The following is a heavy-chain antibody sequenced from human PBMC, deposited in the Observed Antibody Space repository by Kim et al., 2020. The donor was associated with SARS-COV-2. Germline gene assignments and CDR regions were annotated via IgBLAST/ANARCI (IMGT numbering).Heavy chain of an antibody. CDR1: GFTFSSYA. Sequence: GGSLRLSCAASGFTFSSYAMHWVRQAPGKGLEWVAVISYDGSNKYYADSVKGRFTISRDNSKNTLYLQMNSLRAEDTAVYYCARDVLRYFDWLLFCGGMDVWGQGTPVTVSS. CDR3: ARDVLRYFDWLLFCGGMDV. D-gene: IGHD3-9*01. V-gene: IGHV3-30-3*01. CDR2: ISYDGSNK. J-gene: IGHJ6*02.